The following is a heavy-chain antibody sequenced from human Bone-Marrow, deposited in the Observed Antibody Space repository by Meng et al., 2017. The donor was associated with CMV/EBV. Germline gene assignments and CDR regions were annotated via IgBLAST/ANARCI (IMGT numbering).Heavy chain of an antibody. CDR1: GYSFTGYY. Sequence: ASVKVSCKASGYSFTGYYIHWVRQAPGQGLEWMGWINPTSGDTIYARRFEGRVTMTRDTSISTAYMELSRLRSDDTAVYYCARDHSSSWTNWFDPWGQGTLVTVSS. CDR3: ARDHSSSWTNWFDP. CDR2: INPTSGDT. J-gene: IGHJ5*02. V-gene: IGHV1-2*02. D-gene: IGHD6-13*01.